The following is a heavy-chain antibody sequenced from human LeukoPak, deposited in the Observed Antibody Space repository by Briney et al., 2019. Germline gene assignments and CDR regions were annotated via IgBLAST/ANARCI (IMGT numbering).Heavy chain of an antibody. V-gene: IGHV1-2*02. CDR2: INPNSGDV. CDR3: ARGSAGNSGCPCP. CDR1: GYSFTGHY. D-gene: IGHD6-19*01. Sequence: ASVKVSCKASGYSFTGHYIHWVRQAPGQGLEWMGWINPNSGDVSYAQKLQGRVTLTSDTSITTAYMELRGLRFDDAAMYYCARGSAGNSGCPCPWGQGTLVTVSS. J-gene: IGHJ5*02.